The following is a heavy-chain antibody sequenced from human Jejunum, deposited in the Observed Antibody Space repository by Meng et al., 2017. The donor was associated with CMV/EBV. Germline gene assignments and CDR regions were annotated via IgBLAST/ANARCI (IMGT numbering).Heavy chain of an antibody. CDR1: FSVYI. CDR2: TKESGRN. Sequence: FSVYIWSSYRCHARSALEWSGETKESGRNKYTPSHKSRVTRSGDTSMHQFSLKLSSVTVADTAVYYCARGPHYCRSTSCYFGAFRYWGQGTLVTVSS. D-gene: IGHD2-2*01. CDR3: ARGPHYCRSTSCYFGAFRY. V-gene: IGHV4-34*01. J-gene: IGHJ4*02.